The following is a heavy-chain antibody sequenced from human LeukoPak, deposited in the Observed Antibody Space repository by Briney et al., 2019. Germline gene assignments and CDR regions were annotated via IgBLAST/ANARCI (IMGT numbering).Heavy chain of an antibody. CDR3: AKEAVEYFDY. Sequence: GSLRLSCVASGFTFSSSAMSWVRQAPGKGLEWVSALTGNGAGTYYADSVKGRFTISRDNSKNTMYLQMNSLRAEDTALYYCAKEAVEYFDYWGQGDLVTVSS. J-gene: IGHJ4*02. V-gene: IGHV3-23*01. CDR2: LTGNGAGT. CDR1: GFTFSSSA.